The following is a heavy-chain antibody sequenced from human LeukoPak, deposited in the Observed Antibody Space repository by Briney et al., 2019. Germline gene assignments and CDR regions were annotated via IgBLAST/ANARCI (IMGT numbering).Heavy chain of an antibody. CDR2: IGSDGINT. V-gene: IGHV3-30*04. D-gene: IGHD6-19*01. J-gene: IGHJ4*02. Sequence: LPGGSLRLSCAASGFTFSSYAMHWVRQAPGKGLEWVAVIGSDGINTVYADSVKGRFIISRDNSKSTLFLQLHSLRVEDTAVYYCAKGLVAGSQYFDYWGLGTLVTVSS. CDR1: GFTFSSYA. CDR3: AKGLVAGSQYFDY.